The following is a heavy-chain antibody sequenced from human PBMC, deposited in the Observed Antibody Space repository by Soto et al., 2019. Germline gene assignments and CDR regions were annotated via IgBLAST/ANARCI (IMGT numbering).Heavy chain of an antibody. Sequence: GESLKISSQGSGYSFASYWIGWVRQMPGKDLEWMGIIYTGDSDTRYSPSSQGQVTISADKSLRTAYLQWTSLKASDTALYYCARTRSFTLGFYYDGMDVWGQGTTVTVSS. CDR3: ARTRSFTLGFYYDGMDV. J-gene: IGHJ6*02. D-gene: IGHD6-6*01. CDR1: GYSFASYW. CDR2: IYTGDSDT. V-gene: IGHV5-51*01.